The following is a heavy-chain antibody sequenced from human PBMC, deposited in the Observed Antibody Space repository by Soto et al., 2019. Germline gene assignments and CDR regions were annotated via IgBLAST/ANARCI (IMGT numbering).Heavy chain of an antibody. V-gene: IGHV1-18*01. CDR1: GYTFTSYG. J-gene: IGHJ4*02. D-gene: IGHD2-15*01. CDR3: ARAAELGYCSGGSCKGLDY. Sequence: QVPLVQSGAEVKKPGASVKVSCQASGYTFTSYGISWVRQAPGQGLEWMGWISAYNGNTNYAQKLQGRVTMTTDTSTSTAYMELRSLRSDDTAVYYCARAAELGYCSGGSCKGLDYWGQGTLVTVSS. CDR2: ISAYNGNT.